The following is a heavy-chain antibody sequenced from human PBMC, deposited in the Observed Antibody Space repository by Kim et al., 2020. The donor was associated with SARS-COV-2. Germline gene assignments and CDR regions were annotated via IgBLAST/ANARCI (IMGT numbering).Heavy chain of an antibody. CDR3: AKESGRGTGPIDY. D-gene: IGHD3-10*01. J-gene: IGHJ4*02. CDR2: IGGVGTTT. CDR1: GFTFSSYA. Sequence: GGSLRLSCAASGFTFSSYAMSWVRQAPGKGLEWVSIIGGVGTTTYYADSVKGRFTMSRDNSKNTMYLQMNSLRAEDTALYYCAKESGRGTGPIDYWGQGT. V-gene: IGHV3-23*01.